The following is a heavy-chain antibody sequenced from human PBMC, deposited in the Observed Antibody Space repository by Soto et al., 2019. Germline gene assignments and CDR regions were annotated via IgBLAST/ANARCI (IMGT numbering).Heavy chain of an antibody. Sequence: AASVKVSCKASGGTFSSYAISWVRQAPGQGLEWMGGIIPIFGTANYAQKFQGRVTITADESTSTAYMELSSLRSEDTAVYYCARDLGFSSSPYGMDVWGQGTTVTVSS. D-gene: IGHD6-13*01. V-gene: IGHV1-69*13. J-gene: IGHJ6*02. CDR2: IIPIFGTA. CDR3: ARDLGFSSSPYGMDV. CDR1: GGTFSSYA.